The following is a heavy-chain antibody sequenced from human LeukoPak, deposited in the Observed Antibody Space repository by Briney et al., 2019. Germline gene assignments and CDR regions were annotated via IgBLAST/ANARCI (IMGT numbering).Heavy chain of an antibody. Sequence: ASVKVSCKASGYTFTSYGISWVRQAPGQGLERMGWISTYNGNTNYAQKVQGRATMTTDTSTSTAYMELRSLRSDDTAVYYCARDYSSGWPNFDYWGQGTLVTVSS. J-gene: IGHJ4*02. CDR2: ISTYNGNT. CDR3: ARDYSSGWPNFDY. D-gene: IGHD6-19*01. CDR1: GYTFTSYG. V-gene: IGHV1-18*01.